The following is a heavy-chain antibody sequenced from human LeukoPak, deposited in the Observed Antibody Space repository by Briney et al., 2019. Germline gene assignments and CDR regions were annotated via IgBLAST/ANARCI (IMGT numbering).Heavy chain of an antibody. CDR2: IWSDGSSK. CDR3: ARGQPPSYFDMDV. Sequence: GGSLRLSCAASGFTFSSYGMHWVRQAPGKGLEWVAVIWSDGSSKHYADSVKGRFTISRDNSKNTLYLQMSSLRAEDTALYYCARGQPPSYFDMDVWGQGTTVTVSS. V-gene: IGHV3-33*01. J-gene: IGHJ6*02. D-gene: IGHD6-13*01. CDR1: GFTFSSYG.